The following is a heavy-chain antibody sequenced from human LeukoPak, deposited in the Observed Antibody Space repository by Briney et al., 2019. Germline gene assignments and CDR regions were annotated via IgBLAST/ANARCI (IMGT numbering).Heavy chain of an antibody. CDR1: GASLSSSSYY. CDR2: IYYSRST. D-gene: IGHD3-10*01. CDR3: AISRITMVRGVTFDY. V-gene: IGHV4-39*01. Sequence: SETLSLTCTVSGASLSSSSYYWGWIRQPPGKGLEWIGTIYYSRSTDYNPSLKSRITISVDSSKNQFSLNLSSVTAADSAVYYCAISRITMVRGVTFDYWGQGTLVTVSS. J-gene: IGHJ4*02.